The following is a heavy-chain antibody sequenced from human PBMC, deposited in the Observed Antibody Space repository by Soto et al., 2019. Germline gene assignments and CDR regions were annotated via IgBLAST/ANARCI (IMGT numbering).Heavy chain of an antibody. D-gene: IGHD5-18*01. J-gene: IGHJ6*03. CDR1: GFTFSSYA. CDR2: ISGSGGST. CDR3: ANVDTAMVTLYSYYYMDV. V-gene: IGHV3-23*01. Sequence: EVQLLESGGGLVQPGGSLRLSCAASGFTFSSYAMSWVRQAPGKGLEWVSAISGSGGSTYYADSVKGRFTISSDNANNPLYLQMNSLRAEDTAVYYCANVDTAMVTLYSYYYMDVCGKGTTVTVSS.